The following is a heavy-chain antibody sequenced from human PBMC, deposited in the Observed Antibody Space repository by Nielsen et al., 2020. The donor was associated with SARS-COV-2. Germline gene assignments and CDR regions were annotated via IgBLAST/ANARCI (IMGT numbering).Heavy chain of an antibody. CDR1: GFTISRFG. CDR2: ISYDGSIK. J-gene: IGHJ4*02. CDR3: ARDELSSGWYFDY. D-gene: IGHD6-19*01. V-gene: IGHV3-30*03. Sequence: GGSLRLSCEASGFTISRFGMHWVRQAPGKGLEWVTFISYDGSIKYYADSVKGRFTISTDISKNTLYLQMNSLRAEDTAVYYCARDELSSGWYFDYWGQGTLVTVSS.